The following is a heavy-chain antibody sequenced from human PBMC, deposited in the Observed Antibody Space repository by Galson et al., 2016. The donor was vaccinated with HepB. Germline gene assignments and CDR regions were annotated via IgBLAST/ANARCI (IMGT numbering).Heavy chain of an antibody. Sequence: SLRLSCAASGFTFRSYDMSWVRQAPGKGLEWVSGINYSGSNTYYADSVKGRFTISRDNSKNTLYLQMNSLRVEDSAVYYCAKGKRYSDLGSYYVDYWGQGTLVTVSS. CDR1: GFTFRSYD. CDR2: INYSGSNT. J-gene: IGHJ4*02. CDR3: AKGKRYSDLGSYYVDY. V-gene: IGHV3-23*01. D-gene: IGHD3-10*01.